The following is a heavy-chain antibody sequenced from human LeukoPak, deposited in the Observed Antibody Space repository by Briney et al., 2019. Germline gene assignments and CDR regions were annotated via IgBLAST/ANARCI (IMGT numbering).Heavy chain of an antibody. CDR1: GGSISSSSYY. CDR2: IYYSGST. V-gene: IGHV4-39*07. J-gene: IGHJ3*02. Sequence: SETLSLTCTVSGGSISSSSYYWGWIRQPPGKGLEWIGNIYYSGSTYYNPSLKSRVIISVDTSKNQFSLNMNSVSAADTAVYYCARGNYGAFDIWGQGTMVTVSS. CDR3: ARGNYGAFDI. D-gene: IGHD4-11*01.